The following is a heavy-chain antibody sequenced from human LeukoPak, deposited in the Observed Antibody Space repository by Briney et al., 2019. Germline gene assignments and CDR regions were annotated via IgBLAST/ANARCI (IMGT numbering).Heavy chain of an antibody. D-gene: IGHD3-22*01. CDR1: GGSFSGYY. CDR2: INHSGST. Sequence: SETLSLTCAVYGGSFSGYYWSWIRQPPGKGLEWIGEINHSGSTNYNPSLKSRVTISVDTSKNQFSLKLSSVTAADTAVYYCARDYYDSSGYYGIDYWGQGTLVPVSS. V-gene: IGHV4-34*01. CDR3: ARDYYDSSGYYGIDY. J-gene: IGHJ4*02.